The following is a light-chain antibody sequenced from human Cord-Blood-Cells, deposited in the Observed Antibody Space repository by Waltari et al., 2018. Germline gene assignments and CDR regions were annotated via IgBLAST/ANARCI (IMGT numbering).Light chain of an antibody. CDR1: SSDVGSYNL. J-gene: IGLJ3*02. Sequence: QSALTQPASVSGSPGQSITLSCTRTSSDVGSYNLVSWYQQHPGKAPKLMIYEGSKRPSGVSNRFSGSKSGNTASLTISGLQAEDEADYYCCSYAGSSTFLFGGGTKLTVL. CDR2: EGS. V-gene: IGLV2-23*03. CDR3: CSYAGSSTFL.